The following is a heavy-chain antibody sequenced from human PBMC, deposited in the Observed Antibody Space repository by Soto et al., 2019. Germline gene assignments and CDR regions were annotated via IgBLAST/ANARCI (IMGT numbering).Heavy chain of an antibody. Sequence: PWVLLKIPRGVAGESFTIHCVGWVHKVPGKGLEWMGIIYPGDSDTRYSPSFQGQVTISADKSISTAYLQWSSLKASDTAMYYCARPGSGSYGFDYWGQGTLVTVSS. CDR1: GESFTIHC. CDR3: ARPGSGSYGFDY. CDR2: IYPGDSDT. V-gene: IGHV5-51*07. J-gene: IGHJ4*02. D-gene: IGHD6-19*01.